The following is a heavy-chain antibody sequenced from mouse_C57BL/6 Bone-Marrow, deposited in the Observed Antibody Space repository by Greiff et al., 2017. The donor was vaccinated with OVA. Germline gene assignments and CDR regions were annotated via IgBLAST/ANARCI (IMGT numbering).Heavy chain of an antibody. CDR2: IYPGGGYT. V-gene: IGHV1-63*01. CDR3: ARSGTSWYFDV. Sequence: VKLQESGAELVRPGTSVKMSCKASGYTFTNYWIGWAKQRPGHGLEWIGDIYPGGGYTNYNEKFKGKATLTADKSSSTAYMQFSSLTSEDSAIYYCARSGTSWYFDVWGTGTTVTVAS. CDR1: GYTFTNYW. D-gene: IGHD4-1*01. J-gene: IGHJ1*03.